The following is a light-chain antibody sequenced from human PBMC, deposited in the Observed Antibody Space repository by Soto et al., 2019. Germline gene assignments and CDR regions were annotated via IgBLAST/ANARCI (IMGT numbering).Light chain of an antibody. J-gene: IGLJ2*01. CDR3: GTWDLSLSEVV. V-gene: IGLV2-14*01. CDR2: EVR. CDR1: TNDIGGYNY. Sequence: QSALTQPASVSGSPGQSITISCSGTTNDIGGYNYVSWYQHHPGKVPKVIIYEVRNRPSGVSNRFSGSKSGNTASLTISGLQAEDEADYYCGTWDLSLSEVVFGGGTKLTVL.